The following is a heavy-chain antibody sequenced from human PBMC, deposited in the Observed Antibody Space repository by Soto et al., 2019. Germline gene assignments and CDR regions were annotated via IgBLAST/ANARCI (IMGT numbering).Heavy chain of an antibody. CDR2: ISNSGNT. D-gene: IGHD3-3*01. Sequence: SVTLSLTCTVAGGSIISSSYYWGWIRQPPGKGLEWIGSISNSGNTYYSPSLKSRVTISVDTSKNQLSLKLSSVTAADTAVYYCARHNVGLESPKKWGQGTLVTVSP. J-gene: IGHJ4*02. CDR3: ARHNVGLESPKK. V-gene: IGHV4-39*01. CDR1: GGSIISSSYY.